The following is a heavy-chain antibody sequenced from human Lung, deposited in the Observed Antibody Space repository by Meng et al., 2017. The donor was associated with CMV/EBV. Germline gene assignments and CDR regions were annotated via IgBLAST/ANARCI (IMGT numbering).Heavy chain of an antibody. CDR2: ISAYNGNT. CDR3: ARDRVLREVNGLDV. J-gene: IGHJ6*02. V-gene: IGHV1-18*04. D-gene: IGHD3-10*01. Sequence: ASVKVSCKASGYSFRTFGISWVRKAPGQGLEWMGWISAYNGNTTYTQKLQDRVTMTRDTSTKTVYMELRSLRSDDTAVYYCARDRVLREVNGLDVWGQGTTVTVSS. CDR1: GYSFRTFG.